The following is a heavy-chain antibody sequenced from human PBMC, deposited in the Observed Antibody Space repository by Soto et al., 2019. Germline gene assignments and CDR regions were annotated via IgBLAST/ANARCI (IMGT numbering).Heavy chain of an antibody. J-gene: IGHJ3*02. CDR3: AKGGYYSLFDI. CDR1: GFPFSIYA. Sequence: PGGSLRLSCVASGFPFSIYAMSWVRHTPGKGLEWVSGISGSGGRTYYADSVKGRFTISRDNSNNTLSLQMHILRVEDTAVYFCAKGGYYSLFDIWGQGTMVTVSS. CDR2: ISGSGGRT. V-gene: IGHV3-23*01. D-gene: IGHD3-16*01.